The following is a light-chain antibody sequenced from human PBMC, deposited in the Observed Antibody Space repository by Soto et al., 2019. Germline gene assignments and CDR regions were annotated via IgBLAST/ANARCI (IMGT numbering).Light chain of an antibody. CDR1: QSISSY. V-gene: IGKV1-39*01. Sequence: DIQMTQYPSSLSASVGDRVTITSRASQSISSYLNWYQQKPGKAPKLLIYAASRLQSGVPSRFSGSGSGTDFTLTISSLQPEDFATYYCQQRYSTPPAFGQGIK. J-gene: IGKJ2*01. CDR3: QQRYSTPPA. CDR2: AAS.